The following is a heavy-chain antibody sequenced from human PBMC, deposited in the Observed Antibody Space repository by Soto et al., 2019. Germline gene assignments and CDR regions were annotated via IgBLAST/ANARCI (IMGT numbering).Heavy chain of an antibody. CDR1: GYSFTSYW. D-gene: IGHD5-18*01. CDR3: ARRRGYSRDAFDI. V-gene: IGHV5-51*01. J-gene: IGHJ3*02. Sequence: PGESLKISCKGSGYSFTSYWSGWVRQMPGKGLEWMGIIYPGDSDTRYSPSFQAQVTISADKSISTAYLQWSSLKASDTAMYYCARRRGYSRDAFDIWGQGTMVTVSS. CDR2: IYPGDSDT.